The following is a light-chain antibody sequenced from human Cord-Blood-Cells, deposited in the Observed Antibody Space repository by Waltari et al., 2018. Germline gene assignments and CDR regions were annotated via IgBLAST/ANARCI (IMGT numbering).Light chain of an antibody. V-gene: IGKV3-20*01. CDR2: GAS. CDR1: QSVSSSY. Sequence: EIVLPQSPGTLSLSPGERATLSCRASQSVSSSYLAWYQQKPGQAPRLLVYGASSRATGIHDRFSGSGSGTDFTLTISRLEPEDFAVYYCQQYGSSPLTFGGGTKVEIK. CDR3: QQYGSSPLT. J-gene: IGKJ4*02.